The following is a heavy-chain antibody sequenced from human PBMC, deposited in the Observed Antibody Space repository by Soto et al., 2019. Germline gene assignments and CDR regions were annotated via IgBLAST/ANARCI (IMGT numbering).Heavy chain of an antibody. CDR2: ISYDGSNK. J-gene: IGHJ3*02. CDR3: ARVEGSGYSYGNDAFDI. CDR1: GFTFSSYA. D-gene: IGHD5-18*01. Sequence: PGGSLRLSCAASGFTFSSYAMHWVRQAPGKGLEWVAVISYDGSNKYYADSVKGRFTISRDNSKNTLYLQMNSLRAEDTAVYYCARVEGSGYSYGNDAFDIWGQGTMVTVSS. V-gene: IGHV3-30-3*01.